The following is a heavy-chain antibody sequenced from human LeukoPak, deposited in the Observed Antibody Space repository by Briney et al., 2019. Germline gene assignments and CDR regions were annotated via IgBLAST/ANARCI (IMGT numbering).Heavy chain of an antibody. Sequence: ASVTVSCTASGYTFTGYYMHWVRQAPGQGLEWMGWINPNSGGTNYAQKFQGWVTMTRDTSISTAYMELSRLRSDDTAVYYCARGATTYYYGMDVWGQGTTVTVSS. CDR1: GYTFTGYY. V-gene: IGHV1-2*04. CDR3: ARGATTYYYGMDV. CDR2: INPNSGGT. J-gene: IGHJ6*02. D-gene: IGHD1-26*01.